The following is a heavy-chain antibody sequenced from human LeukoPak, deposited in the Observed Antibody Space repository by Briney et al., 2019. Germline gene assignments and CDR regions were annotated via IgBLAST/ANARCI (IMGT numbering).Heavy chain of an antibody. CDR1: GFTFSSYA. V-gene: IGHV3-30-3*01. D-gene: IGHD2-2*01. CDR2: ISYDGSNK. J-gene: IGHJ3*02. CDR3: ARPGYCSSTSCFDAFDI. Sequence: GGSLRLSCAASGFTFSSYAMHCVRQAPGKGLEWEAVISYDGSNKYYADSVKGRFTISRDNSKNTLYLQMNSLRAEDTAVYYCARPGYCSSTSCFDAFDIWGQGTMVTVSS.